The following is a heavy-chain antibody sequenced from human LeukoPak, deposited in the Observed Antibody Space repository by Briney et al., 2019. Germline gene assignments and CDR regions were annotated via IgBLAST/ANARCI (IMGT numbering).Heavy chain of an antibody. V-gene: IGHV3-48*02. CDR3: AREGYGSHALDI. D-gene: IGHD3-10*01. Sequence: PGGSLRLSCAASEFTFSSYTMNWVRHAPGKGLEWVSYIITSGSTMSYADSVKGRFAISRDNAKNSLYLQMNSLRDEDTAVYYCAREGYGSHALDIWGEGTMVTVCS. J-gene: IGHJ3*02. CDR2: IITSGSTM. CDR1: EFTFSSYT.